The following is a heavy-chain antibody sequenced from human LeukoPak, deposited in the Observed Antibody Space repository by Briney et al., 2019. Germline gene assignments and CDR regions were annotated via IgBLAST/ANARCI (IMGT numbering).Heavy chain of an antibody. Sequence: GGSLRLSCAASGISFSSLWMSWFRQAPGKGLEWVADIRQDGSEEHYVASVKGRFTISRDSTSLFLQMNSLRAEDTAVYYCAGGQGWHFDLWGRGTLITVSS. CDR2: IRQDGSEE. V-gene: IGHV3-7*01. J-gene: IGHJ2*01. D-gene: IGHD2-15*01. CDR3: AGGQGWHFDL. CDR1: GISFSSLW.